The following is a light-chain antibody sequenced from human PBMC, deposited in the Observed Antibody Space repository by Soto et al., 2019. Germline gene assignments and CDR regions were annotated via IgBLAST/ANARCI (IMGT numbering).Light chain of an antibody. J-gene: IGKJ1*01. CDR3: QQYHRWPPRT. CDR2: GVY. Sequence: EIVMTQSPTILSVSPGERATLSCGASQSVSSNLAWYQQKPGQAPRLLIYGVYTRAPGIPARFSGSGSGTEFTLTISSLQSEDFAVYYCQQYHRWPPRTFGQGTMVDIK. CDR1: QSVSSN. V-gene: IGKV3D-15*01.